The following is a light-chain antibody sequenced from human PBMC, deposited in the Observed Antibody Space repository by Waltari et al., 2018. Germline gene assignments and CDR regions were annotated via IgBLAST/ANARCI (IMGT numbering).Light chain of an antibody. Sequence: EVVLTQSPGTLSLSPGERATLSCRASQILSRCRLAWYQQKVGQAPRLLIYAASYRATGIPDRFSGGGSGTDFSLIITRVEPEDVALYYCQQYGSSVMYTFGQGTKLEI. CDR2: AAS. CDR3: QQYGSSVMYT. CDR1: QILSRCR. J-gene: IGKJ2*01. V-gene: IGKV3-20*01.